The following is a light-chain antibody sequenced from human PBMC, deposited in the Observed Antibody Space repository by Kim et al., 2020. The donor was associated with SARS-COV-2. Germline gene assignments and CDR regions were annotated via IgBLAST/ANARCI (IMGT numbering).Light chain of an antibody. CDR1: SLRSYY. V-gene: IGLV3-19*01. J-gene: IGLJ2*01. Sequence: ARGQTVRITSQGDSLRSYYASWYQQKPGQAPVLVIYGKNNRPSGIPDRFSGSSSGNTASLTITGAQAEDEADYYCNSRDSSGNHLVFGGGTQLTVL. CDR3: NSRDSSGNHLV. CDR2: GKN.